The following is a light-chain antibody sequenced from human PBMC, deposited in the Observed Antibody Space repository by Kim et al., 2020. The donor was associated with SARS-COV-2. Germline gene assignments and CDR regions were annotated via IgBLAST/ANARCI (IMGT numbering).Light chain of an antibody. V-gene: IGKV3-20*01. CDR3: QQYGNSPWT. J-gene: IGKJ1*01. CDR2: DAS. CDR1: QSVINNY. Sequence: SPGDSATLSCRANQSVINNYLARYQQKPGQAPRLLMYDASTRATDIPDSFSGSGSGTDFTLTISRLEPEDFAVYYCQQYGNSPWTFGQGTKVDIK.